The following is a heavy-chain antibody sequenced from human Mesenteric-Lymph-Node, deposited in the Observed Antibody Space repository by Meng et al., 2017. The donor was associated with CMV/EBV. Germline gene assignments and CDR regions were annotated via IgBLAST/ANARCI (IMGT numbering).Heavy chain of an antibody. V-gene: IGHV4-4*02. J-gene: IGHJ4*02. CDR3: ARDNSYGSGTSFDY. D-gene: IGHD3-10*01. CDR1: GDSISTTNW. Sequence: VSGDSISTTNWWSWVRQPPGKGLEWIGEIDHSGRTNYNPSLKSRVTMLVDKSDNQFSLTLSSVTAADTAVYYCARDNSYGSGTSFDYWGQGTMVTVSS. CDR2: IDHSGRT.